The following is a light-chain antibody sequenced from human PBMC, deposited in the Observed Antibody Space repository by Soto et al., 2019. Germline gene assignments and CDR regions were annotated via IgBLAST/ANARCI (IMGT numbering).Light chain of an antibody. J-gene: IGKJ5*01. CDR3: QQYNNWPPIT. CDR2: GAS. CDR1: QSITRH. Sequence: EIVMTQSPATLSVSPWERATLSCRASQSITRHLAWYQQSPGQAPRLLLYGASTRATGIPARFSGSGSGTEFTLTINSLQSADFAVYYCQQYNNWPPITFGQGTRLEIK. V-gene: IGKV3-15*01.